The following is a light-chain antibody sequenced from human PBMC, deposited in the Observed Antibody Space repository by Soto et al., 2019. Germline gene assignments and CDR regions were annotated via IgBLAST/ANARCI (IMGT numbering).Light chain of an antibody. J-gene: IGKJ4*01. CDR3: QQYGSSLT. CDR1: QSVSSSSY. CDR2: GAS. V-gene: IGKV3-20*01. Sequence: EIVLTQSPGTLSLSPGERATLSCRASQSVSSSSYLAWYQQKPGQAPRLLIYGASSRDTGIPDRFSGSGSGTDFTLTISRLEPEDFAVHYCQQYGSSLTFGGGTKVEIK.